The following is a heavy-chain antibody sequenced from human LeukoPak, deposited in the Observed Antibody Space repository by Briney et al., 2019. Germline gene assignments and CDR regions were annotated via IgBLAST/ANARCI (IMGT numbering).Heavy chain of an antibody. CDR2: IYHSGST. Sequence: SGTLSLTCAVSDVSISSNNWWNWVRQPPGKGLEWIGEIYHSGSTNYNPSLKSRVTMSVDTSKNQFSLKLSSVTAADTAVYYCARATYSSGWTYYYYYMDVWGKGTTVTISS. J-gene: IGHJ6*03. CDR1: DVSISSNNW. CDR3: ARATYSSGWTYYYYYMDV. D-gene: IGHD6-19*01. V-gene: IGHV4-4*02.